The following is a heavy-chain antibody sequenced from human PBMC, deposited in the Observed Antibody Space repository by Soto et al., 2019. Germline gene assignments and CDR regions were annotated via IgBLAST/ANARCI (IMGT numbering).Heavy chain of an antibody. J-gene: IGHJ4*02. CDR3: ARVDGDGGSCFDY. CDR1: GGSISSGGYY. D-gene: IGHD2-15*01. CDR2: IYYSGST. V-gene: IGHV4-31*03. Sequence: PSETLSLTCTVSGGSISSGGYYWSWIRQHPGKGLEWIGYIYYSGSTYYNPSLKSRVTISVDTSKNQFSLKLSSVTAADTAVYYCARVDGDGGSCFDYWGQGTLVTVPQ.